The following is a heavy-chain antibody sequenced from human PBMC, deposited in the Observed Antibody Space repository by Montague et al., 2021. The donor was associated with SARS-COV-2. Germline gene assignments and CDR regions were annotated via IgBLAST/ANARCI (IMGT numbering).Heavy chain of an antibody. J-gene: IGHJ4*02. CDR2: VNYGGSN. Sequence: SETLSLTCTVSDDSIRRSTYYWGWIRQPPGKGLEWIGSVNYGGSNYYHPSLKSRVTMSVDTSKSQFSLKLNSVTAADTAVYYCARHPTAYADFLDYWGQGTLVTVSS. D-gene: IGHD2-21*01. CDR3: ARHPTAYADFLDY. CDR1: DDSIRRSTYY. V-gene: IGHV4-39*01.